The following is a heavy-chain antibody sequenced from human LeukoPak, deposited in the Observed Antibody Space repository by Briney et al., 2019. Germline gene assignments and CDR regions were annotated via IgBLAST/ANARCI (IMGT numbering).Heavy chain of an antibody. CDR3: ARHPRAHPFDY. CDR2: IIPIFGIA. CDR1: GGTFSSYA. Sequence: SVKVSCKASGGTFSSYAISWARQAPGQGLEWMGGIIPIFGIANYAQKFQGRVTITADESTSTAYMELSSLRSEDTAVYYCARHPRAHPFDYWGQGTLVTVSS. V-gene: IGHV1-69*01. J-gene: IGHJ4*02.